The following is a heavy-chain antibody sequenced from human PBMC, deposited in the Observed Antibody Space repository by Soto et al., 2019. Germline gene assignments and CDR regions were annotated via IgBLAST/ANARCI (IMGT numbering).Heavy chain of an antibody. V-gene: IGHV4-4*02. CDR2: IYHSGST. J-gene: IGHJ6*02. CDR1: GGSISSSNW. D-gene: IGHD1-26*01. CDR3: ARVSGSYYDGMDV. Sequence: QVQLQESGPGLVKPSGTLSLTCAVSGGSISSSNWWSWVRQPPGKGLEWIGEIYHSGSTNYNPSRKRRVTISVDKSTHQGSLKLSSVTAADTAVYYCARVSGSYYDGMDVWGQGTTVTVSS.